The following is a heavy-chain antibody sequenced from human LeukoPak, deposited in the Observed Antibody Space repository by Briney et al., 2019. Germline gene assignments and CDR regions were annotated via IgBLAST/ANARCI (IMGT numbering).Heavy chain of an antibody. J-gene: IGHJ4*02. CDR2: ISAGGGT. D-gene: IGHD3-16*01. CDR3: AKRSSLNYFDS. V-gene: IGHV3-23*01. Sequence: GGPLRLSCAASGFTFSNLGMSWLRQAPGNGLEWVSAISAGGGTYYADTVKGRFTISRDNSKNTLYLQMSSLRAEDTAVYYCAKRSSLNYFDSWGQGTLVTVSS. CDR1: GFTFSNLG.